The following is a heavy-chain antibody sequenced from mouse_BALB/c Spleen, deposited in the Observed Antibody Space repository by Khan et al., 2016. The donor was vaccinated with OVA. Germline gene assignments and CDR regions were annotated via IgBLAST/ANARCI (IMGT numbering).Heavy chain of an antibody. CDR3: VRGWVVDPSY. Sequence: QVQLQQSGAELVQPGASVRMSCKASGYTFTIYNIHWVKQTPGQGLEWIGTIYPGSGDTSYNQKFKDKATLTADKSSNTVYMQISRLPSDYTAVYYCVRGWVVDPSYWGQGTTLTVSS. CDR1: GYTFTIYN. J-gene: IGHJ2*01. D-gene: IGHD1-1*01. V-gene: IGHV1-12*01. CDR2: IYPGSGDT.